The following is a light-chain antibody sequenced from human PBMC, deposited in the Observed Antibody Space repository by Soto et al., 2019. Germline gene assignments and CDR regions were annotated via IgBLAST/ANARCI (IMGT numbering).Light chain of an antibody. J-gene: IGLJ7*01. Sequence: QSVLTQPPSASGTPGQRVTISCTGASSDIGSFSYVSWYQQHPGKAPKLLIYEVRKRPSGVSNRFSGSKSGNTASLTISGLLAEDEADYYCSSYTTSSSYVFGSGTQLTVL. CDR2: EVR. CDR3: SSYTTSSSYV. CDR1: SSDIGSFSY. V-gene: IGLV2-14*01.